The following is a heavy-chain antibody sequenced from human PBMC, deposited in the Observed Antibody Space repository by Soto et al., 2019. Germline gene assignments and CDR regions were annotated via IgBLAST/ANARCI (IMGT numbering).Heavy chain of an antibody. CDR1: GFTFSSYG. V-gene: IGHV3-33*01. CDR2: IWYDGSNK. D-gene: IGHD3-16*01. J-gene: IGHJ6*02. CDR3: ERGGDWDV. Sequence: QVQLVESGGGVVQPGRSLRLSCAASGFTFSSYGMHWVRQAPGKGLEWVAVIWYDGSNKYYADSVKGRFTISRNNSKDTLYLEMISLGAEDTALYYCERGGDWDVWGQGTTVTVSS.